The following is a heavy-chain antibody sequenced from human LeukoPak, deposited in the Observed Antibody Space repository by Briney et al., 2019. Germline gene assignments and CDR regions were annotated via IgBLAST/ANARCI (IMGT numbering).Heavy chain of an antibody. D-gene: IGHD2-15*01. Sequence: PGGSLRLSCAASGFTFSSYGMHWVRQAPGKGLEWVAFIRYDGSNKYYADSVKGRFTISRDNSKNTLYLQMNSLRVEDTAVYYWASIVVVVAAVDYWGQGTLVTVSS. CDR2: IRYDGSNK. CDR1: GFTFSSYG. CDR3: ASIVVVVAAVDY. J-gene: IGHJ4*02. V-gene: IGHV3-30*02.